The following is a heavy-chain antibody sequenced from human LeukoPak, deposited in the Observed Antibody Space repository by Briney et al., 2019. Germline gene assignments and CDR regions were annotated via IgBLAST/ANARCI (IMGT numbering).Heavy chain of an antibody. CDR1: GYTFTSYD. V-gene: IGHV1-8*01. CDR2: MNPNSGNT. Sequence: ASVKVSCKASGYTFTSYDINWVRQATGQGLEWMGWMNPNSGNTGYAQKFQGRVTMTRNTSISTAYMELSSLRSEDTAVYYCARDFRPSYSSSWYQDLDYWGQGTLVTVSS. J-gene: IGHJ4*02. CDR3: ARDFRPSYSSSWYQDLDY. D-gene: IGHD6-13*01.